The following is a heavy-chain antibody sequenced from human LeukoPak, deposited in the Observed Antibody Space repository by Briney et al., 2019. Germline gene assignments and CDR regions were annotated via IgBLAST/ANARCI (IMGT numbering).Heavy chain of an antibody. J-gene: IGHJ4*02. D-gene: IGHD5-18*01. CDR1: GFNLDDYA. V-gene: IGHV3-9*01. CDR3: AKDTYSYGQSPFDY. Sequence: GGSLRLSCAASGFNLDDYAMRWVRHAPGKGLEWVSGISWNSGSIGYADSVKGRFTISRENAKNSLYLQMNSLRAEDTALYYCAKDTYSYGQSPFDYWGQGTLVTVSS. CDR2: ISWNSGSI.